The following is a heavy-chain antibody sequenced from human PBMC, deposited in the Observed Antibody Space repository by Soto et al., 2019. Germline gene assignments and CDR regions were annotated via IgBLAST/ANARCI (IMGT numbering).Heavy chain of an antibody. D-gene: IGHD3-22*01. CDR3: ARTKGDNRAIYDSSDYWALDI. CDR1: GYIFTNYW. J-gene: IGHJ3*02. Sequence: ESLKISCRGSGYIFTNYWIGWVRQMPGKGLEWMGVIYPGDSDTRYSPSFKGQVTISADKSITTAYLQWSGLKASDTAIYYCARTKGDNRAIYDSSDYWALDIWGQGTMVNVS. CDR2: IYPGDSDT. V-gene: IGHV5-51*01.